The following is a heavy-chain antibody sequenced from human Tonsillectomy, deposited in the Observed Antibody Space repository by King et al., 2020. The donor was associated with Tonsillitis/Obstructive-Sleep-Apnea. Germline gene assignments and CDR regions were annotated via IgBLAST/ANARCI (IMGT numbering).Heavy chain of an antibody. CDR3: ARKGYSSCWYYFDY. Sequence: VQLVESGGGVVQPGRSLRLSCVASVFTFSGSGMHWVRQAPGKGLEWVAVIWYDGSNKYYADSVKGRFTISRDNSKNTLYLQINSLRAEDTAVYYCARKGYSSCWYYFDYWGQGTLVTVSS. J-gene: IGHJ4*02. D-gene: IGHD6-19*01. CDR2: IWYDGSNK. CDR1: VFTFSGSG. V-gene: IGHV3-33*01.